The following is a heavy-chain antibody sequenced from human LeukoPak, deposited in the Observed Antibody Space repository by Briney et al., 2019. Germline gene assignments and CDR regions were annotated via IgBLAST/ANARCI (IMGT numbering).Heavy chain of an antibody. J-gene: IGHJ4*02. CDR2: ISYDGSNK. Sequence: GGSLRLSCAASGFTFSSYGMHWVRQAPGKGLEWVAVISYDGSNKYYADSVKGRFTISRDNSKNTLYLQMNSLRAEDTALYYCAKGRYDFWSGQTEIDYWGQGTLVTVSS. CDR3: AKGRYDFWSGQTEIDY. D-gene: IGHD3-3*01. V-gene: IGHV3-30*18. CDR1: GFTFSSYG.